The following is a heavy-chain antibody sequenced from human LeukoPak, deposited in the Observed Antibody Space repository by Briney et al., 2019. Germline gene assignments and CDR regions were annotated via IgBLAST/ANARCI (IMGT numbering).Heavy chain of an antibody. Sequence: ASVKVSCKASGYTFTSYGISWVRQAPGQGLEWMGWISAYNGNTNYAQKLQGRVTITTDESTSTAYMELSSLRSEDTAVYYCALLMVVVVPAAPPARGGWGQGTLVTVSS. CDR1: GYTFTSYG. D-gene: IGHD2-2*01. CDR3: ALLMVVVVPAAPPARGG. J-gene: IGHJ4*02. CDR2: ISAYNGNT. V-gene: IGHV1-18*01.